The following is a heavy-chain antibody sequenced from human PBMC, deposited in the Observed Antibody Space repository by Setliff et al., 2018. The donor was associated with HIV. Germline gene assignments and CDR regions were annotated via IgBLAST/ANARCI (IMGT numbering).Heavy chain of an antibody. J-gene: IGHJ4*02. Sequence: SETLSLTCTVSGGSISSGSYYWSWIRQPAGKGLEWIGHIYTSGSTNYNPSLKSRVTISVDTSKNQFSLNLSSVTAADTAVYYCARSAYDSSGLPYWGQGTLVTVSS. V-gene: IGHV4-61*09. CDR3: ARSAYDSSGLPY. CDR2: IYTSGST. D-gene: IGHD3-22*01. CDR1: GGSISSGSYY.